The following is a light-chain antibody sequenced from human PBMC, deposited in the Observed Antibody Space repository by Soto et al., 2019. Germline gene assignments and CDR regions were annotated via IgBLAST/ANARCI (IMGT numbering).Light chain of an antibody. CDR1: QAMNTY. CDR3: AQPYNAPRS. J-gene: IGKJ1*01. Sequence: IQLTQAPSFLSASVGDRVTISCRASQAMNTYIAWYQQRPGAAPKLLVYGASTLYTGVPSRFSGSESGTHFTLTISSLQPEDCATYYCAQPYNAPRSFAQGTKVDI. V-gene: IGKV1-9*01. CDR2: GAS.